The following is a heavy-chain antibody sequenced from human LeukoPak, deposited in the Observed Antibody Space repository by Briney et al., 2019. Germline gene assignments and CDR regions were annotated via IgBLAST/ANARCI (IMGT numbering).Heavy chain of an antibody. Sequence: GGSLRLACAASGFTFSNYWMHWVRQAPGKGLVWVSRINSDGISTGYADSVKGRFTVSRDNAKKTLYLQMNSLRAEDTAVYYCARDVGNFDYWGQGTLVTVSS. CDR2: INSDGIST. V-gene: IGHV3-74*01. CDR1: GFTFSNYW. CDR3: ARDVGNFDY. J-gene: IGHJ4*02.